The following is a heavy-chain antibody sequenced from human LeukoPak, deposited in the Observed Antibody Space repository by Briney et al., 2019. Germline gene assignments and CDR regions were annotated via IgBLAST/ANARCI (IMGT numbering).Heavy chain of an antibody. J-gene: IGHJ4*02. CDR3: AKPPEVGATVGYFDY. D-gene: IGHD1-26*01. Sequence: GGSLRLSCAASGFTSSSYGMHWVRQAPGKGLEWVALISYDGSNKYYADSVKGRFTISRDNSKNTLYLQMNSLRAEDTAVYYCAKPPEVGATVGYFDYWGQGTLVTVSS. V-gene: IGHV3-30*18. CDR2: ISYDGSNK. CDR1: GFTSSSYG.